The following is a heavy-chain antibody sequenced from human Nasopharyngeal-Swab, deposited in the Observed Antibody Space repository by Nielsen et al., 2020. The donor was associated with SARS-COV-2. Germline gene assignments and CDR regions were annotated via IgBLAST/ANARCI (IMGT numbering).Heavy chain of an antibody. J-gene: IGHJ4*02. CDR1: GYTFTSYA. V-gene: IGHV1-3*01. D-gene: IGHD6-13*01. Sequence: ASVKVSCKASGYTFTSYAMHWVRQAPGQRLEWMGWINAGNGNTKYSQKFQGRVTITRDTSASTAYMELSSLRSEDTAVYYCARGIAAAGTLDYWGQGTLVTVS. CDR3: ARGIAAAGTLDY. CDR2: INAGNGNT.